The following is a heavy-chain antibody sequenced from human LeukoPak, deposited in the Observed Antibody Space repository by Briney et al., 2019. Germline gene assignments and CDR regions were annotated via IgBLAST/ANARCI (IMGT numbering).Heavy chain of an antibody. J-gene: IGHJ4*02. CDR2: ISSGSTYL. CDR1: GFSFEHYV. D-gene: IGHD2/OR15-2a*01. CDR3: ATSILSTTTRGDLFDY. V-gene: IGHV3-21*01. Sequence: GGSLRLSCAASGFSFEHYVMFWVRQAPGKGLEWVSSISSGSTYLYYAESMKGRFTISRDNARNSLYLQMNSLRPEDTALYYCATSILSTTTRGDLFDYWGQGTLVTVSS.